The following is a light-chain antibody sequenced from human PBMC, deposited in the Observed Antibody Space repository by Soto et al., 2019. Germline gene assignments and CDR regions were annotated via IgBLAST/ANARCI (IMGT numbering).Light chain of an antibody. CDR2: GAS. J-gene: IGKJ3*01. CDR3: QHYGSSVPIT. Sequence: EIVLTQSPGTLSLSPGERATLSCRASQTISSSYLAWYQQRPGQAPRLLIYGASSRATGSPDRFSGRGSGTDFVITISRLEPEDFAVYSCQHYGSSVPITFGPGTKVHIK. CDR1: QTISSSY. V-gene: IGKV3-20*01.